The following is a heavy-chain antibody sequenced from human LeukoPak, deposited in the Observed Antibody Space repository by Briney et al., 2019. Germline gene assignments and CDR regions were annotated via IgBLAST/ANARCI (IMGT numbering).Heavy chain of an antibody. CDR1: GGSISSSSYY. D-gene: IGHD3-22*01. J-gene: IGHJ5*02. V-gene: IGHV4-39*01. CDR3: ARSITMIVVVTDNWFDP. Sequence: SETLSLTCTVSGGSISSSSYYWGWIRQPPVKGLAWIGSIYYSGSTYYNPSLKSRVTISVDTSKNQLSLKLSSVTAADTDVYYCARSITMIVVVTDNWFDPWGQGTLVTVSS. CDR2: IYYSGST.